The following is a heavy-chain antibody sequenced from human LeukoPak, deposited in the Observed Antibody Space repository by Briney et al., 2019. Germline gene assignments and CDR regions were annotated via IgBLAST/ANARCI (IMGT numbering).Heavy chain of an antibody. D-gene: IGHD6-13*01. CDR3: AKDLLAAAGHLDY. CDR1: GFTFSSYS. J-gene: IGHJ4*02. V-gene: IGHV3-48*04. CDR2: ISSSSSTI. Sequence: GGPLRLSCAASGFTFSSYSMNWVCQAPGKGLEWVSYISSSSSTIYYADSVEGRFTISRDNAKNSLYLTMNSLRAEATAVYSCAKDLLAAAGHLDYWGQGTLVTVSS.